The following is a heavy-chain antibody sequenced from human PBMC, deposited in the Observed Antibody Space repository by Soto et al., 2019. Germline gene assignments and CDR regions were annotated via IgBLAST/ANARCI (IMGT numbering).Heavy chain of an antibody. J-gene: IGHJ4*02. CDR2: INPGSGAT. Sequence: ASVKVSCKASGYTFTDYFVHWVRRAPGQGLEWMGSINPGSGATDSAQKFQARVTMATDTSINTAYMELSRLRSDDTAVYYCARHRFSSGSAYFDYWGQGTLVTVSS. CDR3: ARHRFSSGSAYFDY. D-gene: IGHD3-22*01. CDR1: GYTFTDYF. V-gene: IGHV1-2*02.